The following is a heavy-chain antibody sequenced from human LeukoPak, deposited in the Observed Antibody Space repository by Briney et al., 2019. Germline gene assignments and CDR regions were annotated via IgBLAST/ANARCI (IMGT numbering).Heavy chain of an antibody. CDR3: ARSVAVAGPGGAFDI. D-gene: IGHD6-19*01. V-gene: IGHV5-51*01. Sequence: GESLKISCKGSGYSFTSYWIGWVRQMPGKGLERMGIIYPGDSDTRYSPSFQGQVTISADKSISTAYLQWSSLKASDTAMYYCARSVAVAGPGGAFDIWGQGTMVTVSS. CDR1: GYSFTSYW. CDR2: IYPGDSDT. J-gene: IGHJ3*02.